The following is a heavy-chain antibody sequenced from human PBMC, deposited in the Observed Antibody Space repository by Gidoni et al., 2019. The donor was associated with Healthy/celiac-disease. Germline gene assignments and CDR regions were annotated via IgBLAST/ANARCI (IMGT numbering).Heavy chain of an antibody. J-gene: IGHJ4*02. D-gene: IGHD4-4*01. CDR2: IKQDGIEK. CDR1: GFTFSRYW. CDR3: ASYSSGY. Sequence: EVQLVESGGGLVQPGASLRLPCGASGFTFSRYWMSWVRQAPGKGLEWVANIKQDGIEKYYVDSVKGRFTISRDNAKNSLYLQMNSLRAEDTAVYYCASYSSGYWGQGTLVTVSS. V-gene: IGHV3-7*02.